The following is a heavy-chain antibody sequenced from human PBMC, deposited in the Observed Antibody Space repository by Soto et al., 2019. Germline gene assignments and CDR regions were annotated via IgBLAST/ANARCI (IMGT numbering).Heavy chain of an antibody. V-gene: IGHV3-23*01. D-gene: IGHD3-10*01. Sequence: GGSLRLSCAASGFTFSSYAMSWVRQAPGKGLEWVSAISGSGGSTYYADSGKGRFTISRDNSKNTLYLQMNSLRAEDKAVYYPVLWFGESDYRFDYWGQGTLVTVSS. J-gene: IGHJ4*02. CDR2: ISGSGGST. CDR1: GFTFSSYA. CDR3: VLWFGESDYRFDY.